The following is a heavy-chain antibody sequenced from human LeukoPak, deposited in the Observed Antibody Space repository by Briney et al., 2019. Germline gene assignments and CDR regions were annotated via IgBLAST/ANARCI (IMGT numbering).Heavy chain of an antibody. V-gene: IGHV3-48*01. D-gene: IGHD4-23*01. CDR2: ISSSSSTI. CDR1: GFTFSSYE. Sequence: PGGSLRLSCAASGFTFSSYEMNWVRQAPGKGLEWVSYISSSSSTIYYADSVKGRFTISRDNAKNSLYLQMNSLRAEDTAVYYCATTVVTPGVDYWGQGTLVTVSS. J-gene: IGHJ4*02. CDR3: ATTVVTPGVDY.